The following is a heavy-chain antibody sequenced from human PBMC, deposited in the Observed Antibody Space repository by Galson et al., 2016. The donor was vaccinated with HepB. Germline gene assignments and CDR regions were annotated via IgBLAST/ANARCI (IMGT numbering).Heavy chain of an antibody. Sequence: SLRLSCAASGFIFSNYGMGWVRQAPGKGLEWVAVISGSSTSTYYTDSVKGRFTISRDNSKNTVYLQMDSLRAEDTAVYYCAKSRTTTAVGTRVDCWGQGTQVTVSS. J-gene: IGHJ4*02. CDR1: GFIFSNYG. D-gene: IGHD6-13*01. CDR2: ISGSSTST. V-gene: IGHV3-23*01. CDR3: AKSRTTTAVGTRVDC.